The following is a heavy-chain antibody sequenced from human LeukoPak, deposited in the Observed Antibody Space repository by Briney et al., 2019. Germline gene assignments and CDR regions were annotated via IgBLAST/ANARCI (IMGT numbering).Heavy chain of an antibody. CDR2: IYPGDSDT. D-gene: IGHD6-13*01. J-gene: IGHJ6*02. V-gene: IGHV5-51*01. CDR1: GYSFTNYW. CDR3: ARTGIPGTYYYGMDV. Sequence: GESLKISCKGSGYSFTNYWIGWVRHMPGKGLEWMGIIYPGDSDTRYSPSFQGQVTISADKSISTAYLQWSSLKASDTAMYYCARTGIPGTYYYGMDVWGQGTTVTVSS.